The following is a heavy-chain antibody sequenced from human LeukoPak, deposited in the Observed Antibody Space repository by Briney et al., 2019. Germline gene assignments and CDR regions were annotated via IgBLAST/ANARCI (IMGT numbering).Heavy chain of an antibody. Sequence: ASVKVSCKASGYTFTSYYIHWVRQAPGQGLEWMGIINPSGGSTSYAQKFQGRVTMTRDMSTSTVYMELSSLRSEDTAVYYCASSWSYYQLSDYWGQGTLVTVSS. V-gene: IGHV1-46*01. D-gene: IGHD1-26*01. CDR2: INPSGGST. CDR3: ASSWSYYQLSDY. J-gene: IGHJ4*02. CDR1: GYTFTSYY.